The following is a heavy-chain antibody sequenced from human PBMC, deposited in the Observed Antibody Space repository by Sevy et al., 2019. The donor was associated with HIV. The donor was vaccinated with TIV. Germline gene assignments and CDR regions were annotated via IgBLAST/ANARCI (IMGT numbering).Heavy chain of an antibody. D-gene: IGHD2-2*01. Sequence: GGSLRLSCAASGFTFSSYWMSWVRQAPGKGLEWVANIKQDGSEKYYVDSVKGRFTISRDNAKNSLYRQMNGLRAEERVVYYCARLRSLYCSSTSCYSDYYYYMDVWGKGTTVTVSS. CDR3: ARLRSLYCSSTSCYSDYYYYMDV. CDR1: GFTFSSYW. J-gene: IGHJ6*03. V-gene: IGHV3-7*01. CDR2: IKQDGSEK.